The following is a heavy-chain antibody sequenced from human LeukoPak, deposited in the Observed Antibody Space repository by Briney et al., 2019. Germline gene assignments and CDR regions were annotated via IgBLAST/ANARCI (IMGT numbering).Heavy chain of an antibody. Sequence: PSETLSLTCTVSGGSISSSSCYWGWIRQPPGKGLEWIGSIYYSGSTYYNPSLKSRVTISVDTSKNQFSLKLSSVTAADTAVYYCARHLGSESPPGYSSSWYIFDPWGQGTLVTVSS. CDR3: ARHLGSESPPGYSSSWYIFDP. J-gene: IGHJ5*02. CDR1: GGSISSSSCY. V-gene: IGHV4-39*01. D-gene: IGHD6-13*01. CDR2: IYYSGST.